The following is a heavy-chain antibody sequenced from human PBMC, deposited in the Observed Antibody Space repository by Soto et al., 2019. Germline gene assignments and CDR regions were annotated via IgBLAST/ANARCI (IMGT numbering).Heavy chain of an antibody. D-gene: IGHD6-19*01. Sequence: SETLSLTCTVSGGYISSSSYYWGCIRQPPGKGLEWIGSIYYSGSTYYNPSLKSRVTISRDNSNNTLYLQLNSLRPDDTAVYYCARTTTVAGTTEFDNWGQGALVTVSS. CDR2: IYYSGST. CDR1: GGYISSSSYY. CDR3: ARTTTVAGTTEFDN. V-gene: IGHV4-39*01. J-gene: IGHJ4*02.